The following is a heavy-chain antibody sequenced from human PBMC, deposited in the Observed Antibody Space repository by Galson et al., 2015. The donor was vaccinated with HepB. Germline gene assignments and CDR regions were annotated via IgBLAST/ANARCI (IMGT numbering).Heavy chain of an antibody. V-gene: IGHV3-21*01. CDR2: ISSSSYYK. CDR1: AFTFSSDS. Sequence: SLRLSCAASAFTFSSDSMNWVRQAPGKGLEWVSSISSSSYYKYYADSVKGRFTISRDNAKSSLYLQMNSLRAEDTAVYYCARVHTSDGHGFGMDVWGQGTTVTVSS. J-gene: IGHJ6*02. CDR3: ARVHTSDGHGFGMDV. D-gene: IGHD6-19*01.